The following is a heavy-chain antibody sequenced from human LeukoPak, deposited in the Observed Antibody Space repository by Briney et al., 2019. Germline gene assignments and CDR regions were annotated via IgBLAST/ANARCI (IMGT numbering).Heavy chain of an antibody. V-gene: IGHV4-34*01. Sequence: SETLSLTCAVYGGSFSGYYWSWIRQPPGRGLEWIGVINHSGSTNYNPSLKSRVTISVDTSKNQFSLKLSSVTAADTAVYYCARVDCRIGGTRRESGWFDPWGQGTLVTVSS. CDR3: ARVDCRIGGTRRESGWFDP. J-gene: IGHJ5*02. D-gene: IGHD3-16*01. CDR2: INHSGST. CDR1: GGSFSGYY.